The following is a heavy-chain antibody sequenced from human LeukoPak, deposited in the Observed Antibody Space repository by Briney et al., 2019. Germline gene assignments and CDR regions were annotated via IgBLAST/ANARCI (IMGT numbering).Heavy chain of an antibody. CDR1: EFTFRDYY. D-gene: IGHD6-13*01. J-gene: IGHJ4*02. CDR3: ARLGIITAAGSNDY. V-gene: IGHV3-11*01. Sequence: PGGSLRLSCVASEFTFRDYYMSWIRQAPGKGLEWVSYISYSGDTIYYADSVKGRFTVSRDNSKNSMYLQMNSLRAEDTAVYYCARLGIITAAGSNDYWGQGTLVTVSS. CDR2: ISYSGDTI.